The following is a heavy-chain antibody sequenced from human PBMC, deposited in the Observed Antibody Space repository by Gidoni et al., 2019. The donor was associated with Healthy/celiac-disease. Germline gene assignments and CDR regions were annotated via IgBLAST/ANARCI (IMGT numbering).Heavy chain of an antibody. V-gene: IGHV4-31*03. CDR1: GGSISSGGYY. CDR2: IYYSGST. Sequence: QVQLQESGPGLVKPSQTLSLTCTVSGGSISSGGYYWSWIRQHPGKGLEWIGYIYYSGSTYYNPALKSRVTISVDTSKNQFSLKLSSVTAADTAVYYCARGRRQWELRGWDDWFDPWGQGTLVTVSS. J-gene: IGHJ5*02. D-gene: IGHD1-26*01. CDR3: ARGRRQWELRGWDDWFDP.